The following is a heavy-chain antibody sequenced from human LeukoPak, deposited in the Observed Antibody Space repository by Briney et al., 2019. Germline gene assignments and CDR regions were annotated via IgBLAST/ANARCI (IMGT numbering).Heavy chain of an antibody. V-gene: IGHV3-21*01. D-gene: IGHD5-18*01. CDR1: GFTFSSYS. Sequence: GGSLRLSCAASGFTFSSYSMNWVRQAPGKGLEWVSSNSSSSSYIYYADSVKGRFTISRDNAKNSLYLQMNSLRAEDTAVYYCARDDGDTAMVTYYYGMDVWGQGTTVTVSS. CDR2: NSSSSSYI. J-gene: IGHJ6*02. CDR3: ARDDGDTAMVTYYYGMDV.